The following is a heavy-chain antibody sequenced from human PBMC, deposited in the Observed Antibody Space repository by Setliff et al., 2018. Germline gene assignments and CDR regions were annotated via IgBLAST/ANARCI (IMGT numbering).Heavy chain of an antibody. CDR1: GGTFSSYA. Sequence: SVKVSCKASGGTFSSYAISWVRQAPGQGLEWMGGIIPILGIANYAQKFQGRVTITADKSTSTAYMELSSLRSEDTAVYYCARGPPPGATDPYYFDYWGQGTLVTVSS. V-gene: IGHV1-69*10. CDR2: IIPILGIA. J-gene: IGHJ4*02. D-gene: IGHD1-26*01. CDR3: ARGPPPGATDPYYFDY.